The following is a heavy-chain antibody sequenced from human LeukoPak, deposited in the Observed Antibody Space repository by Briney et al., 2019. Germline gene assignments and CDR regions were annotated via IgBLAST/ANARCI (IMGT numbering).Heavy chain of an antibody. D-gene: IGHD4-23*01. CDR3: ARVPYGGNSFWLY. Sequence: ASVKASCKASGYTFTGYYMHWVRQAPGQGLEWMGRINPNSGGTNYAQKFQGRVTMTRDTSISTAYMELSRLRSDDTAVYYCARVPYGGNSFWLYWGQGTLVTVSS. V-gene: IGHV1-2*06. J-gene: IGHJ4*02. CDR2: INPNSGGT. CDR1: GYTFTGYY.